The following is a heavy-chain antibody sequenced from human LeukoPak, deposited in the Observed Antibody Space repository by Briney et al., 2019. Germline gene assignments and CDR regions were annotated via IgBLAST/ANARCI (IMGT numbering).Heavy chain of an antibody. V-gene: IGHV3-23*01. Sequence: GGSLRLSCAASGFTFSSYAMSWVRQAPGKGLEWVAVMCGSGGSTYYADSVKGRFTISRDNPKNTLYLQLNSLRAEDTAVYYCAKDLISSSWYPIRAFDIWGQGTMVTVSS. J-gene: IGHJ3*02. CDR3: AKDLISSSWYPIRAFDI. CDR1: GFTFSSYA. D-gene: IGHD6-13*01. CDR2: MCGSGGST.